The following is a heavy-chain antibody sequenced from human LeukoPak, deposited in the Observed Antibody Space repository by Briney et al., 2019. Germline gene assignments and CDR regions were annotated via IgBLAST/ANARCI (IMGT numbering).Heavy chain of an antibody. CDR1: GGSISSY. D-gene: IGHD3-22*01. CDR2: IYGSGST. J-gene: IGHJ6*03. V-gene: IGHV4-4*07. CDR3: ERGRFDYYDSSGYYRPREYYYYYYYMDV. Sequence: PSETLSLTCTVSGGSISSYWSWIRQPAGKGLEWIGRIYGSGSTNYNPSLKSRVTMSLDTSKNQFSLKLSSVTAADTAVYYCERGRFDYYDSSGYYRPREYYYYYYYMDVWGKGTTVTMSS.